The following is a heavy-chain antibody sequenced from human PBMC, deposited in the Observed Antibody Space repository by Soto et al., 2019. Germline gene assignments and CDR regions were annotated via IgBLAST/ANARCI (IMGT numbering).Heavy chain of an antibody. CDR1: GFTFGDYA. Sequence: LRLSCTTSGFTFGDYALSWVRQAPGKGLEWVGFIRRNAYGGTTDYAASVKGRFTISRDDSKSIAYLQMNSLRTEDTALYYCTRASSLDFAFWGQGTLVTVSS. CDR2: IRRNAYGGTT. D-gene: IGHD3-16*01. V-gene: IGHV3-49*04. J-gene: IGHJ4*02. CDR3: TRASSLDFAF.